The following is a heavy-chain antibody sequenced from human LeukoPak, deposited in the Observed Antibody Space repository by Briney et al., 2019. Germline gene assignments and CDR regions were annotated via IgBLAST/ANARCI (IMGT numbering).Heavy chain of an antibody. CDR3: ARGNDAFDI. Sequence: SGGSLRLSCAASGFTFSNYNMNWVRQAPGKGLEWVSGINWNGGSTGYADSVKGRFTISRDNAKNSLYLQMNSLRAEDTALYHCARGNDAFDIWGQGTMVTVSS. J-gene: IGHJ3*02. V-gene: IGHV3-20*01. CDR2: INWNGGST. CDR1: GFTFSNYN.